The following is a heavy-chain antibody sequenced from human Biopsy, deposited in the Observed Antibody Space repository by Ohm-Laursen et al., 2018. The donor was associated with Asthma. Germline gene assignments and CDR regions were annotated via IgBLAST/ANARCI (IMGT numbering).Heavy chain of an antibody. CDR2: IYYSGRT. V-gene: IGHV4-39*02. D-gene: IGHD6-6*01. J-gene: IGHJ2*01. CDR3: ARAVSSSSYWYFDL. Sequence: SETLSLTCIVSGDAMSTSGSYWGWIRQSPGKGLEWIGSIYYSGRTYYNPSVESRVTISAGTSKNHFSLKVTSVTAADTAVYYCARAVSSSSYWYFDLWGRGDLVTVSS. CDR1: GDAMSTSGSY.